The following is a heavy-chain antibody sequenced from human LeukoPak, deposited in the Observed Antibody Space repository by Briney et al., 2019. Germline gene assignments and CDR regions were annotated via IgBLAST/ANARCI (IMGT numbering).Heavy chain of an antibody. J-gene: IGHJ4*02. CDR2: VKQDGSEK. V-gene: IGHV3-7*01. CDR1: GFTFSSHW. CDR3: ATGRAAHLFDY. Sequence: PGGSLRLSCAASGFTFSSHWMIWVRQAPGKGRGWVANVKQDGSEKYYVDPVKGRFTISRVNAKNSLYLQMNSLRVEDTAVYYCATGRAAHLFDYWGQGTLVTVSS. D-gene: IGHD6-6*01.